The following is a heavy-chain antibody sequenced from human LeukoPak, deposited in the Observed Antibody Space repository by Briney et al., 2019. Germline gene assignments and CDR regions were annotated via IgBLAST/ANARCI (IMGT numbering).Heavy chain of an antibody. Sequence: ASVKVSCKASGYTFTSYYMHWVRQAPGQGLEWMGIINPSGGSTSYAQKFQGRVTMTRDTSASTVYMELSSLRSEDTAVYYCASQDSSSDAFDIWGQGTMVTVSS. CDR2: INPSGGST. CDR3: ASQDSSSDAFDI. D-gene: IGHD6-6*01. J-gene: IGHJ3*02. V-gene: IGHV1-46*01. CDR1: GYTFTSYY.